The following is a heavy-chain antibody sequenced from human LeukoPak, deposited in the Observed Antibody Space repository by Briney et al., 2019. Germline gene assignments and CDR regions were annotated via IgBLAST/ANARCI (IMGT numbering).Heavy chain of an antibody. J-gene: IGHJ4*02. V-gene: IGHV3-30*02. D-gene: IGHD1-1*01. CDR2: MRFDGSYK. CDR1: GFTFSSYG. Sequence: GGSLRLSCAASGFTFSSYGMHWVRQAPGKGLEWVAFMRFDGSYKYFADSVKGRFTISRDNSKNTLYLQMNSLRAEDTAVYYCAKTGNPATGDYWGQGTLVTVSS. CDR3: AKTGNPATGDY.